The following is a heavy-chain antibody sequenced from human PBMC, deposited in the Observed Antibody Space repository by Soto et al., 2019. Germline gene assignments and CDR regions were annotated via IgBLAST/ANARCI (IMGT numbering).Heavy chain of an antibody. CDR1: GFTFSSYG. D-gene: IGHD3-22*01. CDR2: IWYDGSNK. Sequence: GSLRLSCAASGFTFSSYGMHWVRQAPGKGLEWVAVIWYDGSNKYYADSVKGRFTISRDNSKNTLYLQMNSLRAEDTAVYYCARDSSFYDSSAQGAFDIWGQGTMVTVPS. J-gene: IGHJ3*02. V-gene: IGHV3-33*01. CDR3: ARDSSFYDSSAQGAFDI.